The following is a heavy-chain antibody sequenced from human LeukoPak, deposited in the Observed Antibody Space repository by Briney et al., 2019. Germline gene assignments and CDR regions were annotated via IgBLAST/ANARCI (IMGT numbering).Heavy chain of an antibody. CDR2: ISAYNGNT. J-gene: IGHJ5*02. Sequence: GASVKVSCKASGYTFTSYGISWVRQAPGQGLEWMGWISAYNGNTNYAQKLQGRVTMTTDTSTSTAYMELRSLRSDDTAVYYCARDSRSDDYGDYDWFDPWGQGTLVTVSS. V-gene: IGHV1-18*01. D-gene: IGHD4-17*01. CDR1: GYTFTSYG. CDR3: ARDSRSDDYGDYDWFDP.